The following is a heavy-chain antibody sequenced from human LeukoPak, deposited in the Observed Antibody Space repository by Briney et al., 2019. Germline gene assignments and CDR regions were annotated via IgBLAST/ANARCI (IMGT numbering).Heavy chain of an antibody. CDR3: TGMSGSSDY. Sequence: GGSLRLSCAASGFTFSGSAMHWVRQASGKGLEWVGRIRSKANSYATAYAASVKGRFTISRDDSKNTAYLHMNSLKTEDTAVYYCTGMSGSSDYWGQGTLVTVSS. J-gene: IGHJ4*02. V-gene: IGHV3-73*01. CDR2: IRSKANSYAT. CDR1: GFTFSGSA. D-gene: IGHD1-26*01.